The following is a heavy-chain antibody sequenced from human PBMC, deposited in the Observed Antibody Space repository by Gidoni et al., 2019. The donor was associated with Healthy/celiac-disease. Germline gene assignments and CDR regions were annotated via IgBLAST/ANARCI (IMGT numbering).Heavy chain of an antibody. CDR3: AGPLRDYYYMDV. Sequence: VSVIYSGGSTYYADSVKGRFTISRDNSKNTLYLQMNSLRAEDTAVYYCAGPLRDYYYMDVWGKGTTVTVSS. J-gene: IGHJ6*03. V-gene: IGHV3-66*02. CDR2: IYSGGST.